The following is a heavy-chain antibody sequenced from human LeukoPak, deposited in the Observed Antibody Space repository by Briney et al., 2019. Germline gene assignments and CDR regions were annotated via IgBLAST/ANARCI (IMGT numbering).Heavy chain of an antibody. D-gene: IGHD3-10*01. Sequence: SETLSLTCTVSGGSISSYYWSWIRQPAGKGLEWIGRIYTSGSTNYNPSLKSRVPMSLDTSKNQFSLKLSSVTAADTAVYYCARDYYGSGSHPNWFDPWGQGTLVTVSS. J-gene: IGHJ5*02. V-gene: IGHV4-4*07. CDR3: ARDYYGSGSHPNWFDP. CDR1: GGSISSYY. CDR2: IYTSGST.